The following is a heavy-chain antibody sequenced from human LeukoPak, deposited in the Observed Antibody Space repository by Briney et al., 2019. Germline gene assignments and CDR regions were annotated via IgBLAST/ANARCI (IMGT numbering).Heavy chain of an antibody. J-gene: IGHJ5*02. CDR2: INHSGST. CDR3: APRGDIEHSYGYGKWFDP. V-gene: IGHV4-34*01. D-gene: IGHD5-18*01. Sequence: PSETLSLTCAVYGWSFSGYYWSWIRQPPGKGLEWMGEINHSGSTNYNAALKSGVFVSVDSSKNKFSRRLSSVTAADTAVYYCAPRGDIEHSYGYGKWFDPWGQGTRVTVSS. CDR1: GWSFSGYY.